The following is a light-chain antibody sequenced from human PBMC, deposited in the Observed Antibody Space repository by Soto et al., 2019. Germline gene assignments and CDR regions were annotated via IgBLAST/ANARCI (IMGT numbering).Light chain of an antibody. J-gene: IGLJ1*01. CDR2: EVT. CDR3: TSYAPSSFCV. V-gene: IGLV2-14*01. Sequence: QSALTQPASVSGSPGQSITISCTGTSNDIGTYNYVSWYQQHPGKAPKLMIYEVTNRPSGVSHRFSGSKSDNTASLTISGLQAEDEADYYCTSYAPSSFCVVGTGTKLTVL. CDR1: SNDIGTYNY.